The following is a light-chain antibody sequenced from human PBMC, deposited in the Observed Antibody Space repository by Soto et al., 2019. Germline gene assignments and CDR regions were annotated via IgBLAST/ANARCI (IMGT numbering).Light chain of an antibody. V-gene: IGKV1-5*01. CDR1: QSVNNW. CDR2: DAS. CDR3: QHYNSFST. J-gene: IGKJ1*01. Sequence: DIQMTQSPSTLSASVGDRVTITCRASQSVNNWLAWYQQKPVRAPKLLISDASSLQIGVPSRFSGSGSGTEFTLTISSLRPDDFATYYCQHYNSFSTFGQGTKVEIK.